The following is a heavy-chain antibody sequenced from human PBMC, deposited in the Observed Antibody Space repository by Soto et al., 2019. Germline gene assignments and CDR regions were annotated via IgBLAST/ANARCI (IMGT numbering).Heavy chain of an antibody. D-gene: IGHD3-22*01. Sequence: PSETLSLTCTVSGGSISSGGYYWSWIRQHPGKGLEWIGYIYYSGSTYYNPSLKSRVTISVDTSKNQFSLKLSSVTAADTAVYYCARTTMIVVVMGAHRRTASSWFDPWGQGTLVTVSS. CDR1: GGSISSGGYY. CDR2: IYYSGST. V-gene: IGHV4-31*03. CDR3: ARTTMIVVVMGAHRRTASSWFDP. J-gene: IGHJ5*02.